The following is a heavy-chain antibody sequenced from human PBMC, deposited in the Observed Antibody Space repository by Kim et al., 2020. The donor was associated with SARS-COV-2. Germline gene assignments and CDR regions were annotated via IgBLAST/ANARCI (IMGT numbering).Heavy chain of an antibody. CDR3: AGGPFYGSGSRFDY. V-gene: IGHV3-74*01. J-gene: IGHJ4*02. Sequence: AESGKGRFTISRDNSENTLYLLMNSLRADDTAVYYCAGGPFYGSGSRFDYWGQGTLVTVSS. D-gene: IGHD3-10*01.